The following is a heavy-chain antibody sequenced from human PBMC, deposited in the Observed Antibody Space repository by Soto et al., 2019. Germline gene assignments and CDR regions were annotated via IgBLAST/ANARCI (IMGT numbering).Heavy chain of an antibody. V-gene: IGHV4-4*07. CDR1: GASISAYA. CDR2: LYSSGNT. Sequence: SETLSLTCTVSGASISAYAWSWIRQPAGKGLEWIGRLYSSGNTNYNPSFKSRLTMSADTSKNQFSLKLSSVTAADTAVYYCARGQYSSGWYVVDYWGQGTRVTVSS. CDR3: ARGQYSSGWYVVDY. J-gene: IGHJ4*02. D-gene: IGHD6-19*01.